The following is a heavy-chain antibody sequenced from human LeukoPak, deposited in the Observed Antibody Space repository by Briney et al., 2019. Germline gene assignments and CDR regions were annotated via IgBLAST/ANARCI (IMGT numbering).Heavy chain of an antibody. V-gene: IGHV4-4*07. CDR1: GGSISSYY. J-gene: IGHJ4*02. CDR2: IYTSGST. CDR3: ARQVVSSGWYNPYYFDY. D-gene: IGHD6-19*01. Sequence: SETLSLTCTVSGGSISSYYWSWIRQPAGKGLEWIGRIYTSGSTNHNPSLKSRVTISVDTSKNQFSLKLSSVTAADTAVYYCARQVVSSGWYNPYYFDYWGQGTLVTVSS.